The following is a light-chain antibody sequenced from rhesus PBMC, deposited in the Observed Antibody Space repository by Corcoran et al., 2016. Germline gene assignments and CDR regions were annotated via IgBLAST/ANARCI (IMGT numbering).Light chain of an antibody. Sequence: DIQMSQSPSSLSASVGDRVTITCRASQGISSYLTWYQQKPVKAPKLLIYYANSLASGVPSMVRGSGSGTDYTLTISSLQPEDFATYYCQHGYSTPLTFGGGTKVEIK. J-gene: IGKJ4*01. CDR2: YAN. CDR3: QHGYSTPLT. CDR1: QGISSY. V-gene: IGKV1-32*03.